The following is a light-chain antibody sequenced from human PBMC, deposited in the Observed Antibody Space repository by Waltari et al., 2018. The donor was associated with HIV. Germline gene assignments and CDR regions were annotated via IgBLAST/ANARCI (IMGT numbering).Light chain of an antibody. V-gene: IGLV2-14*01. J-gene: IGLJ3*02. Sequence: QSVLTQPASMSGSPGQSITISCTGSSLDLGIYDFVSWYKHLPNTAPQLIIYGVDRRPPGITSRFSASKSGDVASLTISGLQAEDEADYYCTSHTLTRVLVFGGGTRLTVL. CDR3: TSHTLTRVLV. CDR2: GVD. CDR1: SLDLGIYDF.